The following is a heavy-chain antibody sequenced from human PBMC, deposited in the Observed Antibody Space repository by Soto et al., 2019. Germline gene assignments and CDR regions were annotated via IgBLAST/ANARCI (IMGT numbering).Heavy chain of an antibody. Sequence: ASVKVSCKASGYTFTSYGISWVRQAPGQGLEWMGWISAYNGNTNYAQKLQGRVTMTTDTSTSTAYMELRSLRSDDTAVYYCARVVADCGXDCHPNSGLGYYYGMDVWGQGTTVTVSS. CDR2: ISAYNGNT. D-gene: IGHD2-21*02. J-gene: IGHJ6*02. CDR1: GYTFTSYG. CDR3: ARVVADCGXDCHPNSGLGYYYGMDV. V-gene: IGHV1-18*01.